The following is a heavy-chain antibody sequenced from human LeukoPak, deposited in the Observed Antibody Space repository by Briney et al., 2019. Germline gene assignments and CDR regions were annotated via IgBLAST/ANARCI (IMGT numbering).Heavy chain of an antibody. J-gene: IGHJ4*02. D-gene: IGHD3-22*01. Sequence: PGGSLRLSCAASGFTFSSYAMHWVRQAPGKGLEWVAVISYDGSNKYYADSVKGRFTLSRDNSKNTLYLQMNSLRAEDTAVYYCARDLDSSGYYPDYWGQGTLVTVSS. CDR3: ARDLDSSGYYPDY. CDR1: GFTFSSYA. V-gene: IGHV3-30-3*01. CDR2: ISYDGSNK.